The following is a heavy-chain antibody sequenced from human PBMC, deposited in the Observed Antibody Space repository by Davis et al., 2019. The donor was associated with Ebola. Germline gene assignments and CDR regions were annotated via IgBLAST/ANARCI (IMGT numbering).Heavy chain of an antibody. CDR1: GGSISSGGYY. CDR2: IYYSGST. CDR3: ARGGVIAAAGNDDFYYYYGMDV. Sequence: SETLSLTCTVSGGSISSGGYYWSWIRQHPGKGLEWIGYIYYSGSTYYNPSLKSRVTISVDTSKNQFSLKLSSVTAADTAVYYCARGGVIAAAGNDDFYYYYGMDVWGQGTTVTVSS. J-gene: IGHJ6*02. V-gene: IGHV4-31*03. D-gene: IGHD6-13*01.